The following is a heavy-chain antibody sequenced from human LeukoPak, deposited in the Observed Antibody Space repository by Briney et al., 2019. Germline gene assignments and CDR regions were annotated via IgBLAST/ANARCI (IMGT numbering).Heavy chain of an antibody. CDR1: GFTFSSYA. CDR2: ISGSGGST. Sequence: GGSLRLSCAASGFTFSSYAMSWVRQAPGKGLEWVSAISGSGGSTYYADSVKGRFTISRDNSKNTLYLQMNSLRAEDTAVYYCAKGMVPGIAVAGAFDYWGQGTLVTVSS. CDR3: AKGMVPGIAVAGAFDY. J-gene: IGHJ4*02. D-gene: IGHD6-19*01. V-gene: IGHV3-23*01.